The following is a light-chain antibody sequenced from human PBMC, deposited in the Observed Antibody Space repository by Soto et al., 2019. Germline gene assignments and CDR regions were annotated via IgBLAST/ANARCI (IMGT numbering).Light chain of an antibody. V-gene: IGKV1-9*01. CDR1: QGIDSY. J-gene: IGKJ2*01. CDR2: AAS. Sequence: DIQLTQSPSFLSAAVGDRVSITCRASQGIDSYLAWYQQKSGKAPKLLIYAASTLQSGVPSRFSGSGSGTEFTLTISSLQPEDFATYYCQQLSSYPRTFGQGTKLEIK. CDR3: QQLSSYPRT.